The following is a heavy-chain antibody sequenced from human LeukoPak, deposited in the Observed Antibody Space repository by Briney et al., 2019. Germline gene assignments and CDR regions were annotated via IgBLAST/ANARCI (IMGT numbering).Heavy chain of an antibody. CDR1: GGSISSYY. CDR3: ARQGNSYGKFDY. CDR2: IYYSGST. Sequence: PSETLSLTCTVPGGSISSYYWSWIRQSPGKGLEWIGYIYYSGSTNYNPSLKSRVTISVDTSKNQFSLKLSSVTAADTAVYYCARQGNSYGKFDYWGQGTLVTVSS. D-gene: IGHD5-18*01. V-gene: IGHV4-59*08. J-gene: IGHJ4*02.